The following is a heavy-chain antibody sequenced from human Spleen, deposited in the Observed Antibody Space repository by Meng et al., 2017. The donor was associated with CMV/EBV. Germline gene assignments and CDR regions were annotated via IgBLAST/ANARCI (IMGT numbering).Heavy chain of an antibody. J-gene: IGHJ5*02. CDR3: ARGRTCFDP. CDR1: GGSFSGYY. V-gene: IGHV4-34*01. CDR2: INHSGST. Sequence: SETLSLTCAVYGGSFSGYYWSWIHQPPGKGLEWIGEINHSGSTNYNPSLKSRVTISVDTSKNQFSLKLSSVTAADTAVYYCARGRTCFDPWGQGTLVTVSS. D-gene: IGHD1-14*01.